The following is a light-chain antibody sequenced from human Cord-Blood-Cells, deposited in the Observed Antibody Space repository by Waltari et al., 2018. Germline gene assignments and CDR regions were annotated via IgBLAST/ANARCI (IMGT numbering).Light chain of an antibody. V-gene: IGKV1-27*01. J-gene: IGKJ3*01. CDR2: AAS. Sequence: DIQMTQSPSSLSASVGDRVTITCRASQGISNYLAWYEQKPGKVPKLLIYAASTLQSGVPSRFSGSGSGTDFTLTISSLHPEDVATYYCQKYNSALFTFGPGTKVDIK. CDR3: QKYNSALFT. CDR1: QGISNY.